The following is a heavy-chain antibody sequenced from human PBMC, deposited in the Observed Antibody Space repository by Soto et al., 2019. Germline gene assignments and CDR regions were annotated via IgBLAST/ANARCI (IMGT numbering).Heavy chain of an antibody. Sequence: QITLKESGPTLVKPTQTLTLTCTFSGFSLSSSGVGVGVGWIRQPPGKALEWLALIYWNDDKRYSPSLKSRLTSTKDTSKNQVVLTMTNMDPVDTATYYCAHSLVLGEHFDYWCQGTLVTVSS. V-gene: IGHV2-5*01. CDR2: IYWNDDK. CDR3: AHSLVLGEHFDY. D-gene: IGHD3-16*01. J-gene: IGHJ4*02. CDR1: GFSLSSSGVGVG.